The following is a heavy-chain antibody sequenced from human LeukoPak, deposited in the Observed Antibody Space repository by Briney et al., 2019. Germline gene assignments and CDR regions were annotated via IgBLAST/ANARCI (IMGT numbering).Heavy chain of an antibody. CDR2: MNPNSGHT. D-gene: IGHD3-22*01. J-gene: IGHJ5*02. CDR3: ARMHYYDSSGDNWFDP. CDR1: GYTFTSYD. Sequence: ASVKVSCKASGYTFTSYDIHWVRQATGQGLEWMGWMNPNSGHTGYAQKFQGRVSMTRNTSITTAYMELSSLRSEDTAVYYCARMHYYDSSGDNWFDPWGQGTLVTVSS. V-gene: IGHV1-8*01.